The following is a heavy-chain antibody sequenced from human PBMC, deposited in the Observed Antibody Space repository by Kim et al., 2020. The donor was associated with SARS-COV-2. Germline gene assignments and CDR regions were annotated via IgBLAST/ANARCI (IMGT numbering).Heavy chain of an antibody. CDR2: IHKGSGSI. V-gene: IGHV3-48*02. CDR3: ARDAYGDYFSFDY. CDR1: GFTFSSYS. D-gene: IGHD4-17*01. J-gene: IGHJ4*02. Sequence: GGSLRLSCTASGFTFSSYSLNWVRQAPGKGLEWISYIHKGSGSIFYADSVQGRFTVSRDNGQNSLYLDMSSLRDDDTAVYHCARDAYGDYFSFDYWGLGTLVTVSS.